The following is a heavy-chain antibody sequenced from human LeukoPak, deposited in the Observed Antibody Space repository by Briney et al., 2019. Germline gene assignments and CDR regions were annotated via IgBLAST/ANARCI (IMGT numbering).Heavy chain of an antibody. Sequence: GGSLRLSCAASGLTFNNYAMSWVRQAPGKGLGWVSAISGSGMTTYYADSVKGRFTISRDNSKNTLYLQMNSLRAEDTAVYYCAKRDSSGYSHYFDYWGQGTLVTVSS. CDR3: AKRDSSGYSHYFDY. V-gene: IGHV3-23*01. J-gene: IGHJ4*02. CDR2: ISGSGMTT. CDR1: GLTFNNYA. D-gene: IGHD3-22*01.